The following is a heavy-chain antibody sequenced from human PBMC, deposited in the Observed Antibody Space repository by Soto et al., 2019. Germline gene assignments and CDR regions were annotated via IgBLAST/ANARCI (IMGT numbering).Heavy chain of an antibody. J-gene: IGHJ6*02. D-gene: IGHD6-13*01. CDR1: GYTFTSYG. Sequence: ASVKVSCKASGYTFTSYGISWVRQAPGQGLEWMGWISAYNGNTNYAQKLQGRVTMTTDTSTSTAYMELRSLRSDDTAVYYCARYGHSSSWCLLFQDRGMDVWGQGTTVTVSS. CDR3: ARYGHSSSWCLLFQDRGMDV. V-gene: IGHV1-18*04. CDR2: ISAYNGNT.